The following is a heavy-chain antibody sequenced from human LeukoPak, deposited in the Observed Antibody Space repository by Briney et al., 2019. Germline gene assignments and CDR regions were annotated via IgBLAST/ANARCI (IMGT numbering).Heavy chain of an antibody. CDR2: ISAAGGRT. D-gene: IGHD3-10*01. CDR1: GFTFDKYG. V-gene: IGHV3-23*01. CDR3: ARGGSVFAYFFDY. Sequence: GGSLRLSCAASGFTFDKYGMCWVRQTPGKGLEWVTSISAAGGRTYYGDSVKGRFTISRDSSTNTLYLQLSSLRAEDTAIYYCARGGSVFAYFFDYWGQGTPVTVSS. J-gene: IGHJ4*02.